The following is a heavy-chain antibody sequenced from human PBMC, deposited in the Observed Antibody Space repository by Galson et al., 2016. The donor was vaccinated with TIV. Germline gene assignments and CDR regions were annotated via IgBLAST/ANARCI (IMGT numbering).Heavy chain of an antibody. D-gene: IGHD2-15*01. J-gene: IGHJ6*02. Sequence: QSGAEVKKPGESLKISCRASGYTFSIYCIGWVRRMPGRGLEWMGIICPDDSDSRYSPSFQGRVTISADKSSRTTYLQWTSLKASDTALYFCARHVVPVFIRYDYSQYYSMDVWGQGTTVTVSS. CDR2: ICPDDSDS. CDR1: GYTFSIYC. CDR3: ARHVVPVFIRYDYSQYYSMDV. V-gene: IGHV5-51*01.